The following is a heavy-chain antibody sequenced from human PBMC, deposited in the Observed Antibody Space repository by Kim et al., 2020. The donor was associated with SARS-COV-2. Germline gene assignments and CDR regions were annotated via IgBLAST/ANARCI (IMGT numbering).Heavy chain of an antibody. J-gene: IGHJ4*02. V-gene: IGHV1-2*02. Sequence: ASVKVSCKASGYTFTGYFIHWVRQAPGQGLEWMGWVNPNSGGTKYAQKSQGRVTMTRDTSINTAHMELTRLTSDDTAVYYCARLEDYDTVTGYSRSPDYWGQGTLVTVSS. CDR1: GYTFTGYF. D-gene: IGHD3-9*01. CDR2: VNPNSGGT. CDR3: ARLEDYDTVTGYSRSPDY.